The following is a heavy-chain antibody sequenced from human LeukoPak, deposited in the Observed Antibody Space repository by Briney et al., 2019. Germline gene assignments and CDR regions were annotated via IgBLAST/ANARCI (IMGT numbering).Heavy chain of an antibody. CDR2: INPDDEST. Sequence: GGSLRLSCAASGFTFRKYWLHWVRQAPGKGLVWVSRINPDDESTSYADSVKGRFTISRDNAKNTLYLQMNGLRAEDTAVYYCARESGIAAALDLWGQGTLVTVSS. D-gene: IGHD6-13*01. CDR3: ARESGIAAALDL. V-gene: IGHV3-74*01. CDR1: GFTFRKYW. J-gene: IGHJ5*02.